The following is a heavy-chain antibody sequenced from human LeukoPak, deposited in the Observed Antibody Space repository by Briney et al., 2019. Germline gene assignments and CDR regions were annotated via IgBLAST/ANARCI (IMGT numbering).Heavy chain of an antibody. V-gene: IGHV3-66*01. CDR2: IYSGGST. Sequence: PGGSLRLSCAASGFTFSDYYMSWVRQAPGKGLEWVSVIYSGGSTYYADSVKGRFTISRDNSKNTLYLQMNSLRAEDTAVYYCARGERCSGGSCYSQIDYWGQGTLVTVSS. CDR1: GFTFSDYY. CDR3: ARGERCSGGSCYSQIDY. J-gene: IGHJ4*02. D-gene: IGHD2-15*01.